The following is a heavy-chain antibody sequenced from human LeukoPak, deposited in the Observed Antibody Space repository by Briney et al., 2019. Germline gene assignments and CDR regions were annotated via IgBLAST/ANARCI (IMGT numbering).Heavy chain of an antibody. V-gene: IGHV1-2*02. CDR2: INPNSGGT. CDR1: GYTFTGYY. J-gene: IGHJ4*02. CDR3: ARDLLKYDFWSGQSGYYFDY. D-gene: IGHD3-3*01. Sequence: ASVKVSCKASGYTFTGYYMHWVRQAPGQGLEWMGWINPNSGGTNYAQKFQGGVTMTRDTSISTAYMELSRLRSDDTAVYYCARDLLKYDFWSGQSGYYFDYWGQGTLVTVSS.